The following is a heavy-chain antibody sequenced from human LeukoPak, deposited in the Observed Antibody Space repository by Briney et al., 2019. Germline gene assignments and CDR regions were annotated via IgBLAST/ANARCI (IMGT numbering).Heavy chain of an antibody. CDR3: ARRLGGSGRYYY. Sequence: SETLSLTCAVSGGSVSRSNWWNWFRQPPGKGLEWIGEIHHSGSTNYNPSLKSRVTISVDTSKNQFSLKLRSVTAADTAVYYCARRLGGSGRYYYWGQGTLVTVSS. D-gene: IGHD3-10*01. V-gene: IGHV4-4*02. CDR1: GGSVSRSNW. CDR2: IHHSGST. J-gene: IGHJ4*02.